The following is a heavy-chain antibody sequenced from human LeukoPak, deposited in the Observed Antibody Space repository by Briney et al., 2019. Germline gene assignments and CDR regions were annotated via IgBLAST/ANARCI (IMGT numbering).Heavy chain of an antibody. CDR2: IYSGGST. CDR3: ARDLGWDQDH. V-gene: IGHV3-53*01. D-gene: IGHD4-23*01. Sequence: GGSLRLSCAASGFTFSSYGMSWVRQAPGKGLEWVSVIYSGGSTYYADSVKGRFTISRDNSKNTLYLQMNSLRAEDTAVYYCARDLGWDQDHWGQGTLVTVSS. J-gene: IGHJ4*02. CDR1: GFTFSSYG.